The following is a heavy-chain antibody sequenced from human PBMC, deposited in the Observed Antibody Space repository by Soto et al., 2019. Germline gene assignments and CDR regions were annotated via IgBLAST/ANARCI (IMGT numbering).Heavy chain of an antibody. V-gene: IGHV3-30-3*01. CDR2: ISYDGSNK. J-gene: IGHJ6*02. CDR1: GFTFSSYA. CDR3: ARDHQTPFSSWYSYYYYYGMDV. D-gene: IGHD6-13*01. Sequence: GGSLRLSCAASGFTFSSYAMHWVRQAPGKGLEWVAVISYDGSNKYYADSVKGRFTISRDNSKNTLYLQMNSLRAEDTAVYYCARDHQTPFSSWYSYYYYYGMDVWGQGTTVTVSS.